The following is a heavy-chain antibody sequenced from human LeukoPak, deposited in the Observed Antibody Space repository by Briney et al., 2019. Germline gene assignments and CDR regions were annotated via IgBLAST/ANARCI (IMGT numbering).Heavy chain of an antibody. D-gene: IGHD2-15*01. CDR2: ISGSGVNT. V-gene: IGHV3-23*01. Sequence: PGASLRLSCAASGFTFSTYAMTWVRQAPGKGLEWVSAISGSGVNTYYADSVKGRFTISRDNSRNTLYLQMTSLRAEDTALYYCAKRGPGYCSGGGCYTWFDPWGQGTLVTVSS. CDR1: GFTFSTYA. J-gene: IGHJ5*02. CDR3: AKRGPGYCSGGGCYTWFDP.